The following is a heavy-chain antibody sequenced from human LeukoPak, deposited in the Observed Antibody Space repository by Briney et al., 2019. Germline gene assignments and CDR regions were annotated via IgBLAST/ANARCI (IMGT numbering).Heavy chain of an antibody. Sequence: PGGSLRLSCAASGFTFSSYAMSWVRQAPGKGLEWVSAISDGTGRTYYADSVKGRFTISRDNSKNTLYLQMNSLRAEDTAVYYCARDTYYYDSSAPGDYGMDVWGQGATVTVSS. J-gene: IGHJ6*02. CDR3: ARDTYYYDSSAPGDYGMDV. CDR2: ISDGTGRT. V-gene: IGHV3-23*01. D-gene: IGHD3-22*01. CDR1: GFTFSSYA.